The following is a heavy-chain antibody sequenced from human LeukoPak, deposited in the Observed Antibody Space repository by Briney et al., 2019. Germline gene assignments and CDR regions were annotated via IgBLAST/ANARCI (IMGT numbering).Heavy chain of an antibody. CDR3: AREDLGVAKPRGAVAFDI. J-gene: IGHJ3*02. Sequence: GGSLRLSCTTSGFIFYSHGMHWVRQAPGKGLECVASIRHGGIDKYYSESVKGRFTISRDNAKNSLYLQMNSLRAEDTAVYYCAREDLGVAKPRGAVAFDIWGQGTMVTVSS. CDR2: IRHGGIDK. V-gene: IGHV3-30*02. D-gene: IGHD3-3*01. CDR1: GFIFYSHG.